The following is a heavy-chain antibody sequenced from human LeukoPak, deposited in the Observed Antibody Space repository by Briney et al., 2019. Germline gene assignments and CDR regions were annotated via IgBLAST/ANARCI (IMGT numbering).Heavy chain of an antibody. Sequence: GGSLRLSCAASGFTFDSYAMKGVRQAPRRGREWVSAISGRGGSTYYADSVNGRFTISRDNYKNTLYLQMNSLRVEDTAIYYCTRGMLRQPPDYWGQGMLVTVSS. CDR1: GFTFDSYA. CDR2: ISGRGGST. V-gene: IGHV3-23*01. J-gene: IGHJ4*02. D-gene: IGHD3-10*02. CDR3: TRGMLRQPPDY.